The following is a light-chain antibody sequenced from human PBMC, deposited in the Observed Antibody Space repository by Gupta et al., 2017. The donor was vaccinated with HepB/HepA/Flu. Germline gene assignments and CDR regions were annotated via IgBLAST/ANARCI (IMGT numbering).Light chain of an antibody. CDR2: DVT. Sequence: QSALTQPRSVSGSPGPSVTISCTGTSSDVGGYNYVSWYQHHPGKAPRLMIYDVTKRPSGVPDRFSGSKSGNTASLTISGLQAEDESDYYCCSYAASHTYVLGSGTKVTVL. CDR3: CSYAASHTYV. J-gene: IGLJ1*01. CDR1: SSDVGGYNY. V-gene: IGLV2-11*01.